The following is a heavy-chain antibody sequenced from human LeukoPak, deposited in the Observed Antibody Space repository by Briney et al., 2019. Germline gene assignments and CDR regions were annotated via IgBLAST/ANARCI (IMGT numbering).Heavy chain of an antibody. Sequence: GASLRLSCAASGFTFSNYAMSWVRQAPGKGLEWVSAVSGRDTSTYYTDSVKGRFTNSRDNSKNTLYLQMNSLSAEDTAIYYCAKWGDYDVLTSYYDSDYWGQGTLVTVSS. J-gene: IGHJ4*02. CDR1: GFTFSNYA. CDR3: AKWGDYDVLTSYYDSDY. V-gene: IGHV3-23*01. D-gene: IGHD3-9*01. CDR2: VSGRDTST.